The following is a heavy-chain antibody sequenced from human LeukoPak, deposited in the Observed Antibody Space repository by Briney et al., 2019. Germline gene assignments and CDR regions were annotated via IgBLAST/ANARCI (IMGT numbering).Heavy chain of an antibody. D-gene: IGHD5-24*01. J-gene: IGHJ4*02. CDR3: ARGLDGNNGY. Sequence: PGGSLRLSCAASGFAVRSNYMSWVRQAPGKGLEWVSVIYSGGSTYYADSVKGRFTISRDNSKNTLYLQMNNLRAEDTAVYYCARGLDGNNGYWGQGTLVTVSS. CDR1: GFAVRSNY. V-gene: IGHV3-66*01. CDR2: IYSGGST.